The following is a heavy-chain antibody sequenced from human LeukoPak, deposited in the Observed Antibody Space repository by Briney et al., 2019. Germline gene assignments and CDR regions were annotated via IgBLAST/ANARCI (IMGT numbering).Heavy chain of an antibody. Sequence: GRSLRLSCAASGFTFSSYGMHWVRQAPGKGLEWVAVISYDGSNKYYADSVKGRFTISRDNSKNTLYLQMNSLRAEDTAVYYCAKDNPEGYFDYWGQGTLVTVTS. CDR1: GFTFSSYG. CDR3: AKDNPEGYFDY. V-gene: IGHV3-30*18. J-gene: IGHJ4*02. CDR2: ISYDGSNK.